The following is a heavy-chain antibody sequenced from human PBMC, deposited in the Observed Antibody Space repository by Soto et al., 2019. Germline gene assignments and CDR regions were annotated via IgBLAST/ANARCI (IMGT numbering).Heavy chain of an antibody. J-gene: IGHJ2*01. CDR1: GGTFSNYP. CDR3: ARGNHRWLQLWYFDL. D-gene: IGHD5-12*01. CDR2: IIPIFGTV. Sequence: QVQLVQSGAEVKKPGSSVKVSCKASGGTFSNYPISWVRQAPGQGLEWMGGIIPIFGTVNYAQKFQGRVTITADESTSTAYMALRSLRSEDTAVYYCARGNHRWLQLWYFDLWGRGTLVTVSS. V-gene: IGHV1-69*12.